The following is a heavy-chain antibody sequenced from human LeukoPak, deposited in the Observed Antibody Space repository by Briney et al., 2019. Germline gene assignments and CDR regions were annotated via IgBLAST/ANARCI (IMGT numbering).Heavy chain of an antibody. CDR2: IKQDGSEK. J-gene: IGHJ4*02. V-gene: IGHV3-7*01. Sequence: GGSLRLSCAASEFTFSSYWMAWVRQAPGKGLEWVANIKQDGSEKYYVDSVKGRFTISRDNTKNSLYLQMNSLRAEDTAVYYCARETMVRGGYDYWGQGTLVTVSS. D-gene: IGHD3-10*01. CDR3: ARETMVRGGYDY. CDR1: EFTFSSYW.